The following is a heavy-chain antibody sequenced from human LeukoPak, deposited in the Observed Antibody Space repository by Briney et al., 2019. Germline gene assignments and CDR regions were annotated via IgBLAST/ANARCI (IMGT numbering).Heavy chain of an antibody. J-gene: IGHJ3*02. CDR3: AKASLGEYGAFDI. Sequence: GGSLRLSCAASGFTFSSYSMNWVRQAPGKGLEWVSSISSSSSYIYYADSVKGRFTISRDNAKNSLYLQMNSLRAEDTAVYYCAKASLGEYGAFDIWGQGTMVTVSS. V-gene: IGHV3-21*04. D-gene: IGHD3-16*01. CDR1: GFTFSSYS. CDR2: ISSSSSYI.